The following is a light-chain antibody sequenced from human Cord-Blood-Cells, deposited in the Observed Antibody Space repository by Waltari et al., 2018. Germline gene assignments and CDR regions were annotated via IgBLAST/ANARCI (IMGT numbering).Light chain of an antibody. Sequence: QSALTQPAPVPGSPGQSVTISCTGTRSDAGGVNYVPWYQQNPGKAAKLMIYDVSNRPSGVSNRFSGSKSGNTASLTISGLQAEDEADYYCSSYTSSSTYVFGTGTKVTVL. CDR2: DVS. V-gene: IGLV2-14*01. J-gene: IGLJ1*01. CDR3: SSYTSSSTYV. CDR1: RSDAGGVNY.